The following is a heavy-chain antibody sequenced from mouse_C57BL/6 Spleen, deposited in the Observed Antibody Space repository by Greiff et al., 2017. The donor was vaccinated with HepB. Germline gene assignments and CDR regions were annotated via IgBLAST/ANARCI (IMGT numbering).Heavy chain of an antibody. J-gene: IGHJ4*01. V-gene: IGHV1-15*01. CDR1: GYTFTDYE. D-gene: IGHD1-1*01. CDR2: IDPETGGT. CDR3: TRPHYGSTYYYAMDY. Sequence: VKLQESGAELVRPGASVTLSCKASGYTFTDYEMHWVKQTPVHGLEWIGAIDPETGGTAYNQKFKGKAILTADKSSSTAYMELRSLTSEDSAVYYCTRPHYGSTYYYAMDYWGQGTSVTVSS.